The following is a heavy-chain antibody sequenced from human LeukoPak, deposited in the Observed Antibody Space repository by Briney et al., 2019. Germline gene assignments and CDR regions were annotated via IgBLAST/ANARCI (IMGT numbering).Heavy chain of an antibody. J-gene: IGHJ6*03. CDR3: ARSSYYYYYMDV. CDR2: MNPNSGNT. V-gene: IGHV1-8*03. Sequence: ASVKVSCKASGYTFTSYDINWVRQATGQGLEWMGWMNPNSGNTGYAQKFQGRVTITRNTSISTAYMELSSLRSADTAVYYCARSSYYYYYMDVWGKGTTVTVSS. CDR1: GYTFTSYD.